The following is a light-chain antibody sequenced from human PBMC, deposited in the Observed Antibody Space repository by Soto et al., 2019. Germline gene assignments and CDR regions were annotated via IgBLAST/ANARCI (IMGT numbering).Light chain of an antibody. CDR2: YMS. CDR1: QYVGSR. J-gene: IGKJ1*01. CDR3: HQRQSWPRT. V-gene: IGKV3-11*01. Sequence: VVLKQSPATLSSSPGETATLSCRASQYVGSRLAWYQHKPGQAPRLLIYYMSKRATGIPARFSGSGSGTDFTLTISSLAPDDFAIYYCHQRQSWPRTFGQGTMV.